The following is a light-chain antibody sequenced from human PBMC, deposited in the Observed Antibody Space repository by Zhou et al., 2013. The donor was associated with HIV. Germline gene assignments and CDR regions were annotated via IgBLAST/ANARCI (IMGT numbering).Light chain of an antibody. Sequence: EIVMTQSPATLSVSPGERATLYCRASQSVGNNLAWYQQKPGQAPRLLIYGASTRATGLPNRFSGSGSGTEFTLTISSLQSEDFAVYYCQEYENWPPWTFGPGTKVEIK. CDR3: QEYENWPPWT. J-gene: IGKJ1*01. CDR2: GAS. CDR1: QSVGNN. V-gene: IGKV3D-15*01.